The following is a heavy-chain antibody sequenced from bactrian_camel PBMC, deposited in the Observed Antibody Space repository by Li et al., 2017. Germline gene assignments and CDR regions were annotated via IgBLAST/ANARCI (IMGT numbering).Heavy chain of an antibody. CDR2: IHRGGGT. V-gene: IGHV3S40*01. CDR3: ASDSRTWRWYSCGDMVKGAFDY. D-gene: IGHD2*01. Sequence: VQLVESGGGSVQAGGSLRLSCAASGLTGSRTYMAWFRQAPGKEREGVVHIHRGGGTLYADSVRGRFTISQDSAENTVSLQMSSLKPEDTAMYYCASDSRTWRWYSCGDMVKGAFDYWGHGTQVTVS. CDR1: GLTGSRTY. J-gene: IGHJ4*01.